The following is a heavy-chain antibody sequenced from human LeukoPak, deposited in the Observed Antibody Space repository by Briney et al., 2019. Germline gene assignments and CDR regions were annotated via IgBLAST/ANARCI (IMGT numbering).Heavy chain of an antibody. Sequence: PGGSLRLSCAASGFTVSSTYMSWVRQAPGRGLEWVSVIYTGGSKYYADYVKGRFTISRDNSKNTLYLQMNGLRAEDTAVYYCARDNYGGNLDFWGQGTLVTVSS. D-gene: IGHD4-23*01. CDR3: ARDNYGGNLDF. CDR1: GFTVSSTY. CDR2: IYTGGSK. J-gene: IGHJ4*02. V-gene: IGHV3-53*01.